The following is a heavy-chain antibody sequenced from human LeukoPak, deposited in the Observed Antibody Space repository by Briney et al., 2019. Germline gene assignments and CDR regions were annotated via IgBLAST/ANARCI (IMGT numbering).Heavy chain of an antibody. J-gene: IGHJ4*02. Sequence: GRSLRLSWGASGXTFSSYGVIWVRQAPGKGLEWVAGVSYDGRKKYYAAFVKGRFTIFRENAKNTLFVQMSSLRAEDTAVYYCARGEYYSDTSSYFDYWGQGTLVTVSS. V-gene: IGHV3-30*03. CDR1: GXTFSSYG. CDR2: VSYDGRKK. CDR3: ARGEYYSDTSSYFDY. D-gene: IGHD3-22*01.